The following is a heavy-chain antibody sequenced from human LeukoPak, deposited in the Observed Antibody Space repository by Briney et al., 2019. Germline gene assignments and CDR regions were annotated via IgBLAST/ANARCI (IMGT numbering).Heavy chain of an antibody. Sequence: GRSLRLSCAASGFTFSSYGMHWVRQAPGKGLEWVAVISYDGSNKYYADSVKGRLTISRDNSKNTLYLQMNSLRAEDTAVYYCAKDRSAARPTYYFDYWGQGTLVTVSS. CDR1: GFTFSSYG. V-gene: IGHV3-30*18. J-gene: IGHJ4*02. CDR3: AKDRSAARPTYYFDY. D-gene: IGHD6-6*01. CDR2: ISYDGSNK.